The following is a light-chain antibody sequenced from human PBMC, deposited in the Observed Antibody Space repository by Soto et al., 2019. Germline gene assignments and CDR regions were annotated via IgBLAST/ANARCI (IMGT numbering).Light chain of an antibody. V-gene: IGLV1-47*01. Sequence: VLTQPPSASGTPGQRVTISCSGSSSNIGSNYVYWYQQLPGTAPKLLIYRNNQRPSGVPDRFSGSKSGTSASLAISGLRSEDEADYYCATWDDSLSGWVFGGGTKLTVL. J-gene: IGLJ3*02. CDR3: ATWDDSLSGWV. CDR2: RNN. CDR1: SSNIGSNY.